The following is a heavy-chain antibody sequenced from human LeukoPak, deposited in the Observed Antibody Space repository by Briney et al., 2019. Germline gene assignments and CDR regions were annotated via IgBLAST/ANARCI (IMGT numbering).Heavy chain of an antibody. V-gene: IGHV3-23*01. D-gene: IGHD3-10*01. CDR2: ISGSGGST. Sequence: GGSLRLSCAASGFTFSGYAMSWVRQAPGKGLEWVSAISGSGGSTYYADSVKGRFTISRDNSKNTPYLQVNSLRAEDTAVYYCAKPESRGFGELYFAMDVWGQGTTVTVSS. J-gene: IGHJ6*02. CDR1: GFTFSGYA. CDR3: AKPESRGFGELYFAMDV.